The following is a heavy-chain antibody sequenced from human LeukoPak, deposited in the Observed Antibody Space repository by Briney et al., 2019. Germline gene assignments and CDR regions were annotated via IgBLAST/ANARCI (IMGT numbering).Heavy chain of an antibody. V-gene: IGHV4-4*07. CDR2: IYTSGST. CDR1: GGSISSYY. D-gene: IGHD2-2*01. CDR3: ARDYSAAQGDDAFDI. J-gene: IGHJ3*02. Sequence: SETLSLTCTVSGGSISSYYWSWIRQPAGKGLEWIGRIYTSGSTNYNPSLKSRVTMSVDTSKNQFSLKLSSVTAADTAVYCCARDYSAAQGDDAFDIWGQGTMVTVSS.